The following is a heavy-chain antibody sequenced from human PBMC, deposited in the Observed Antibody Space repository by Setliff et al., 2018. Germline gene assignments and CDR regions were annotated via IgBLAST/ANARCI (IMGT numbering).Heavy chain of an antibody. CDR1: GGTFSSYA. V-gene: IGHV1-69*13. Sequence: SVKVSCKASGGTFSSYAISWVRQAPGQGLEWMGGIIPIFGTANYAQKFQGRVTSTADESTSTAYMELSSLRSEDTAVYYCARDRPPMVRGVIIGTTRYYYGMDVWGQGTTVTVSS. J-gene: IGHJ6*02. CDR2: IIPIFGTA. D-gene: IGHD3-10*01. CDR3: ARDRPPMVRGVIIGTTRYYYGMDV.